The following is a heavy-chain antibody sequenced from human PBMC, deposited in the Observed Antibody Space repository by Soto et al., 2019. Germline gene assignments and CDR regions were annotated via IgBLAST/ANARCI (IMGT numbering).Heavy chain of an antibody. CDR2: ISYDGSEN. Sequence: QVQLVEAGGGVGQPGRSLRLSCAASGFTFSSYSMHWVRQAPGKGVEWVALISYDGSENYYAESVKGRFTISRDNSKNTLHLQMNSLRPEDTDLYYCARDLEPAAPYSYYHCMDVWGQGTSVTVSS. CDR1: GFTFSSYS. J-gene: IGHJ6*02. CDR3: ARDLEPAAPYSYYHCMDV. D-gene: IGHD2-2*01. V-gene: IGHV3-30-3*01.